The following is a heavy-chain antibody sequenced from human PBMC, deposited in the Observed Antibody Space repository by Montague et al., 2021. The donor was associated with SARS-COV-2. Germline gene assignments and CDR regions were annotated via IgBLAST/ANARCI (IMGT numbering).Heavy chain of an antibody. V-gene: IGHV3-30*04. CDR3: ARDDYDILTGPFDY. CDR2: ISYDGSNK. J-gene: IGHJ4*02. Sequence: SLRLSCAASGFTFSSYAMHGVRQAPGKGLEWVAAISYDGSNKYYADSVKGRFTISRDNSKNTLYVQMNSLRAEDTAVYYCARDDYDILTGPFDYWGQGTLVTVSS. D-gene: IGHD3-9*01. CDR1: GFTFSSYA.